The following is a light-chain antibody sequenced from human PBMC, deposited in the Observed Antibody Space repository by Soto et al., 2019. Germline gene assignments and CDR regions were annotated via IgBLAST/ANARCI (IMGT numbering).Light chain of an antibody. V-gene: IGLV2-8*01. J-gene: IGLJ2*01. CDR2: EVS. Sequence: QSALTQPPSASGSPGQSVTISCTGTSSDVGGYNYVSWYQQHPSKAPKLMIYEVSKRPSGVPDRFSGSKSGNTASLTVSGLQADDEADYYCSSYAGSNNLIFGGGPKLTVL. CDR3: SSYAGSNNLI. CDR1: SSDVGGYNY.